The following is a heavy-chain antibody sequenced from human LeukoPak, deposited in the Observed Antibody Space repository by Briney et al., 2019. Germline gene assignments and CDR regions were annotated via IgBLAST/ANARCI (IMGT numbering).Heavy chain of an antibody. V-gene: IGHV4-59*01. CDR3: ARDSGYGSGGSCQTPFDY. CDR1: GGSISSYY. CDR2: VYYSGST. D-gene: IGHD2-15*01. J-gene: IGHJ4*02. Sequence: SETLSLTCTVSGGSISSYYWSWIRQPPGKGLERVGYVYYSGSTNYNPSLKSRVTISVDTSKNQFSLKLSSVTAADTAVYYCARDSGYGSGGSCQTPFDYWGQGTLVTVSS.